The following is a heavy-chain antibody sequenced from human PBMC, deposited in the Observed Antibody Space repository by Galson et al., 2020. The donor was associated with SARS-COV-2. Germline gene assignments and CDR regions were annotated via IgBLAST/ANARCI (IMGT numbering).Heavy chain of an antibody. CDR1: GFTFGDYA. Sequence: GGSLRLSCTASGFTFGDYAMSWFRQAPGKGLEWVGFIRSKAYGGTTEYAASVKGRFTISRDDSKSIAYLQMNSLKTEDTAVYYCTSEDLAYGSGSYLAGDPWGQGTLVTVSS. V-gene: IGHV3-49*03. CDR2: IRSKAYGGTT. CDR3: TSEDLAYGSGSYLAGDP. J-gene: IGHJ5*02. D-gene: IGHD3-10*01.